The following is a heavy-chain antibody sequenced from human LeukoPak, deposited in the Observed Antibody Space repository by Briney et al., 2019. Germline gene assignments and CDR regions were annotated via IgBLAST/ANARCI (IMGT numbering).Heavy chain of an antibody. D-gene: IGHD3-22*01. CDR3: ARAQYYSDNTGYYYLHY. CDR1: GFSFNSDW. J-gene: IGHJ4*02. Sequence: PGGSLRLSCAASGFSFNSDWMDWVRQAPGKGLEWVANIKHDESEKNYLDSVKGRFTISRDNAKNSLYLQTNSLRVEDTAVYYCARAQYYSDNTGYYYLHYWGQGTLVTVSS. CDR2: IKHDESEK. V-gene: IGHV3-7*01.